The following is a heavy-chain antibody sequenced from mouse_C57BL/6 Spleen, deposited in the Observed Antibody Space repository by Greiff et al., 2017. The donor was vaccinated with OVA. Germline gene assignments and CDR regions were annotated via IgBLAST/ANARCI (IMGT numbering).Heavy chain of an antibody. CDR3: ARDRKLFAY. CDR2: ISYDGSN. Sequence: ESGPGLVKPSQSLSLTCSVTGYSITSGYYWNWIRQFPGNKLEWMGYISYDGSNNYNPSLKNRISITRDTSKNQFFLKLNSVTTEDTATYYCARDRKLFAYWGQGTLVTVSA. J-gene: IGHJ3*01. V-gene: IGHV3-6*01. CDR1: GYSITSGYY.